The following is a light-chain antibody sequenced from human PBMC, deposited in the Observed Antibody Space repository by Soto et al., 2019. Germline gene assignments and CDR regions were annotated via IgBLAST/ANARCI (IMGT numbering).Light chain of an antibody. CDR2: EVN. V-gene: IGLV2-8*01. Sequence: QSVLTQRPSASGSPGQSVTISCTGTSNDVGAYNYVSWYQQHPGKAPKVMIYEVNKRPSGVPDRFSGSKSGNTASLTVSGLQAEDEADYYCSSFAVSNSFVFGTGTQLTVL. CDR1: SNDVGAYNY. J-gene: IGLJ1*01. CDR3: SSFAVSNSFV.